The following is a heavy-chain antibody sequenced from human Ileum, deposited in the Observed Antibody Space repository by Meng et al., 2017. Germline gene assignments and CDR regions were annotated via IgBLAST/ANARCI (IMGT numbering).Heavy chain of an antibody. CDR3: ARDVVPTVTYYYNWFDP. V-gene: IGHV4-4*07. Sequence: QVAPEEAGPGLVKPSDTLSLTCTVLGGSIRSYYWSWIRQPAGKGLEWIGRIYTSGSTNYNPSLKSRVTMSVDTSKNQFSLKLSSVTAADTAVYYCARDVVPTVTYYYNWFDPWGQGTLVTVSS. CDR2: IYTSGST. D-gene: IGHD4-17*01. CDR1: GGSIRSYY. J-gene: IGHJ5*02.